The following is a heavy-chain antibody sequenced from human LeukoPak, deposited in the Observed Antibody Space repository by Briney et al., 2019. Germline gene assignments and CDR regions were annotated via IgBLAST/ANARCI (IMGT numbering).Heavy chain of an antibody. V-gene: IGHV4-30-2*01. CDR3: ARSWEGDYYDSSGSWYFDL. J-gene: IGHJ2*01. D-gene: IGHD3-22*01. Sequence: SQTLSLTCTVSGGSISSGGYYWSCIRQPPGKGLEWIGYIYHSGSTYYNPSLKSRVTISVDRSKNQFSLKLSSVTAADTAVYYCARSWEGDYYDSSGSWYFDLWGRGTLVTVSS. CDR2: IYHSGST. CDR1: GGSISSGGYY.